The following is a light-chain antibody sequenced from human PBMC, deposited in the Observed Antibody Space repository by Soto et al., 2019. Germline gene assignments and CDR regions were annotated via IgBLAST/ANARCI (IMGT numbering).Light chain of an antibody. J-gene: IGLJ2*01. V-gene: IGLV2-8*01. CDR1: SSDVGGYDY. CDR3: AAWDDSLSGPV. CDR2: EVT. Sequence: QSALTQPPSASGSPGQSVTISCTGTSSDVGGYDYVSWYQQHPGKAPKLMIYEVTKRPSGVPDRFSGSKSGNTASLTVSGLRSDDEADYYCAAWDDSLSGPVFGGGTKVTVL.